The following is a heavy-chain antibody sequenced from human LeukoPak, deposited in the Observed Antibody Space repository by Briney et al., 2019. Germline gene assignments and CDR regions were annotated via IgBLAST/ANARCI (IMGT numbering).Heavy chain of an antibody. CDR3: ARGDSSGYYGGYFEY. V-gene: IGHV1-18*01. J-gene: IGHJ4*02. CDR1: RYTLSSYG. Sequence: ASVKVSCKASRYTLSSYGISWVRQAPGQGLEWMGWISAYNGNRYYAPRLRGRLTMTTETSTSTACMGIRRLISDATAGYYCARGDSSGYYGGYFEYWGQGTLVTVSS. D-gene: IGHD3-22*01. CDR2: ISAYNGNR.